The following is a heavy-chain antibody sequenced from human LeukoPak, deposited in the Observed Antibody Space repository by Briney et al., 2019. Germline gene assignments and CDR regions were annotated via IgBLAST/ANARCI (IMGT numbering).Heavy chain of an antibody. CDR2: ISGRGGST. Sequence: PGGSLRLSCAASGFTFSSYAMSWVRQAPGKGLEWVSAISGRGGSTYYADSVKSRFTISRDNSQNTLYLQMNSLRAEDTAVYYCAKEGPTVTTVDYYYYYMDVWGKGTTVTVSS. CDR1: GFTFSSYA. V-gene: IGHV3-23*01. J-gene: IGHJ6*03. CDR3: AKEGPTVTTVDYYYYYMDV. D-gene: IGHD4-17*01.